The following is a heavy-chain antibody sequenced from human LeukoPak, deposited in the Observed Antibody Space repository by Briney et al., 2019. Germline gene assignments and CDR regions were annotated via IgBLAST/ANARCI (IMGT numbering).Heavy chain of an antibody. V-gene: IGHV3-21*01. J-gene: IGHJ6*03. CDR1: GFTFSSYS. CDR2: ISSSSSYI. D-gene: IGHD7-27*01. Sequence: PGGSLRLSCAASGFTFSSYSMNWVRQAPGKGLEWVSSISSSSSYIYYADSVKGRFTISRDNAKNSLYLQMNSLRAEDTAVYYCASNWGYYYYYYYMDVWGKGTTVTVSS. CDR3: ASNWGYYYYYYYMDV.